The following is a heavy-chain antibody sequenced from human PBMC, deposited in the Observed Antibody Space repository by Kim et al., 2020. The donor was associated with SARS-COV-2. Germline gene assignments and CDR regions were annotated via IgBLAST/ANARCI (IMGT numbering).Heavy chain of an antibody. V-gene: IGHV1-18*01. CDR2: ISAYNGNT. CDR1: GYTFTSYG. D-gene: IGHD6-13*01. CDR3: ARDVPRWMAAAGHPPPQNKRCYYYGMDV. J-gene: IGHJ6*02. Sequence: ASVKVSCKASGYTFTSYGISWVRQAPGQGLEWMGWISAYNGNTNYAQKLQGRVTMTTDTSTSTAYMELRSLRSDDTAVYYCARDVPRWMAAAGHPPPQNKRCYYYGMDVWGQGTTVTVSS.